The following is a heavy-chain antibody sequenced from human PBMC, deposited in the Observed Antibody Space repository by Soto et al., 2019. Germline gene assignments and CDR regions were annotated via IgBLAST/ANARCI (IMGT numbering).Heavy chain of an antibody. CDR2: IYYSGST. CDR1: GGSISSYY. J-gene: IGHJ4*02. CDR3: ARLVLHDYDSSGFWIY. D-gene: IGHD3-22*01. Sequence: PSETLSLTCTVSGGSISSYYWSWIRQPPGKGLEWIGYIYYSGSTNYNPSLKSRVTISVDTSKNQFSLKLSSVTAADTAVYYCARLVLHDYDSSGFWIYWGQGAPVTVSS. V-gene: IGHV4-59*08.